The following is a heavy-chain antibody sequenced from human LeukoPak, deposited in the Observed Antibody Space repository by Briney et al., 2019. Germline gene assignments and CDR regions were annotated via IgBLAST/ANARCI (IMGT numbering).Heavy chain of an antibody. CDR1: GYTFTSYD. CDR2: MNPNSGNT. Sequence: ASVKVSCKASGYTFTSYDINWERQATEQGLEWMGWMNPNSGNTGYAQKFQGRVTITRNTSISTAYLELSSLRSEETAVYYCARGRTRAGITIFGVVVVRLPDVWGKGTAGTVSS. V-gene: IGHV1-8*03. J-gene: IGHJ6*04. CDR3: ARGRTRAGITIFGVVVVRLPDV. D-gene: IGHD3-3*01.